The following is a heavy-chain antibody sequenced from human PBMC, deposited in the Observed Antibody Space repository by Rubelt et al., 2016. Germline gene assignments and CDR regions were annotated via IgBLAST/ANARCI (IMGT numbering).Heavy chain of an antibody. V-gene: IGHV4-38-2*02. Sequence: QVQLQEPGPGLVKPSETLSLTCTVSGYSISSGYYWGWIRQPPGKGLEWIGSIYHSGSTYYNPSLKSRVTISVDTSKNQFSLKLSSVTAADTAVYYCARDRDTMVRGVIIPYGFDPWGQGTLVTVSS. CDR1: GYSISSGYY. CDR3: ARDRDTMVRGVIIPYGFDP. J-gene: IGHJ5*02. CDR2: IYHSGST. D-gene: IGHD3-10*01.